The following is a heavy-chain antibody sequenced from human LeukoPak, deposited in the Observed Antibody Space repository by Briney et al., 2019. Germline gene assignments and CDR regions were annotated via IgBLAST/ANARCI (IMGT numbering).Heavy chain of an antibody. J-gene: IGHJ4*02. CDR3: ARGSTVTALIYFDY. D-gene: IGHD2-21*02. CDR1: GGTFSSYA. V-gene: IGHV1-69*13. CDR2: IIPIFGTA. Sequence: SVKVSCKASGGTFSSYAISWVRQAPGQGLERMGGIIPIFGTANYAQKFQGRVTITADESTSTAYMELSSLRSEDTAVYYCARGSTVTALIYFDYWGQGTLVTVSS.